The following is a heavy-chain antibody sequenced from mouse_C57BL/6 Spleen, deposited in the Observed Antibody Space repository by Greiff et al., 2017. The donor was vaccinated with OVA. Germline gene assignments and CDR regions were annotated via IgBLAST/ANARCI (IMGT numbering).Heavy chain of an antibody. V-gene: IGHV5-4*01. J-gene: IGHJ4*01. Sequence: VQLKESGGGLVKPGGSLKLSCAASGFTFSSYAMSWVRQTPEKRLEWVATISDGGSYTYYPDNVKGRFTISRDNAKNNLYLQMSHLKSEDTAMYYCARDIVTTRGDAMDYWGQGTSVTVSS. D-gene: IGHD2-12*01. CDR3: ARDIVTTRGDAMDY. CDR2: ISDGGSYT. CDR1: GFTFSSYA.